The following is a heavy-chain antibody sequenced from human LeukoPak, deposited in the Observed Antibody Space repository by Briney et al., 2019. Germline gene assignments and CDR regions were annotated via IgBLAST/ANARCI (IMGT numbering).Heavy chain of an antibody. Sequence: ASVKVSCKASGYTFTSYDINWVRQATGQGLEWMGWMNPNSGNTGYAQKFQGRVTITRNTSISTAYMELSSLRSEDTAVYYCARDATGTFDAFDIWGQGTMVTVSS. J-gene: IGHJ3*02. CDR2: MNPNSGNT. CDR1: GYTFTSYD. D-gene: IGHD1-1*01. CDR3: ARDATGTFDAFDI. V-gene: IGHV1-8*03.